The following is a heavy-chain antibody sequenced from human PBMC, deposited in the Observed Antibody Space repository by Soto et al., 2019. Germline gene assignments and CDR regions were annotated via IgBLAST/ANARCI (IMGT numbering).Heavy chain of an antibody. CDR2: INFSGVTV. J-gene: IGHJ3*02. CDR3: VRDPSSRHGFDI. V-gene: IGHV3-11*01. CDR1: GFPFSDHY. D-gene: IGHD2-2*01. Sequence: VQLVESGGGLVEPGGSLRLSCEASGFPFSDHYMNWIRQAPGKGLEWISYINFSGVTVYYAASVKGRFTISRDNAKNSIYLQMNRLTAEDTAMYYCVRDPSSRHGFDIWGQGTMVIVSS.